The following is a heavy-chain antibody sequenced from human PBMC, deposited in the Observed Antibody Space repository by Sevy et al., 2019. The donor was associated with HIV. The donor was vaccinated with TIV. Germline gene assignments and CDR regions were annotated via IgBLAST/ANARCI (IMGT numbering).Heavy chain of an antibody. CDR2: IYYSGST. J-gene: IGHJ5*02. CDR1: GGSISSYY. V-gene: IGHV4-59*01. Sequence: SETLSLTCTVSGGSISSYYWSWIRQPPGKGLEWIGYIYYSGSTNYNPSLKSRVTISVDTSMNQFALKLSSVTAADTAVYYCARGKYYYGSGSYKSPNWFDPWGQGTLVTVSS. D-gene: IGHD3-10*01. CDR3: ARGKYYYGSGSYKSPNWFDP.